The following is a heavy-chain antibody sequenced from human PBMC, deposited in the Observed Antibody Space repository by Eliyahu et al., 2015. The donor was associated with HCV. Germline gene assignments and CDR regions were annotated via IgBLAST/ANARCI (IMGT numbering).Heavy chain of an antibody. CDR1: GFTFXTYA. CDR3: AREGKMPPRPRGAFDI. J-gene: IGHJ3*02. Sequence: QVQLVESGGGVVQPGRSLRLSCAAXGFTFXTYAMHWVRQAPGKGLEWVAVISYDGSNKYYADSVKGRFTISRDNSKNTLYLXMNSLRAEDTAVYYCAREGKMPPRPRGAFDIWGQGTMVTVSS. V-gene: IGHV3-30-3*01. D-gene: IGHD2-2*01. CDR2: ISYDGSNK.